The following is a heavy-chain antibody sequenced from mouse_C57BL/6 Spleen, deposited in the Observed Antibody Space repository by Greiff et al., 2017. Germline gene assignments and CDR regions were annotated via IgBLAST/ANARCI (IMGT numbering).Heavy chain of an antibody. J-gene: IGHJ3*01. Sequence: DVKLVESGGGLVKPGGSLKLSCAASGFTFSDYGMHWVRQAPEKGLEWVAYISSGSSTIYSADTVKGRFTISRDNAKNTLFLQMTSLRSEDTAMYYGARDTTVVPTFPFAYWGQGTLVTVSA. V-gene: IGHV5-17*01. CDR1: GFTFSDYG. D-gene: IGHD1-1*01. CDR2: ISSGSSTI. CDR3: ARDTTVVPTFPFAY.